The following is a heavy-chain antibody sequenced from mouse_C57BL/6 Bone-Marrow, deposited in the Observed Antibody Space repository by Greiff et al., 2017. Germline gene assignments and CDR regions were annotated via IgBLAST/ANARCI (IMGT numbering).Heavy chain of an antibody. Sequence: VQLQQPGAELVKPGASVKMSCKASGYTFTSYWITWVKQRPGQGLEWIGDIYPGSGSTNYTEKFKSKATLTVDTSSSTAYMQLSSLTSEDSAVYYGTRSAYYGNGGVFDYWGQGTTLTVSS. V-gene: IGHV1-55*01. D-gene: IGHD2-10*01. CDR3: TRSAYYGNGGVFDY. CDR1: GYTFTSYW. J-gene: IGHJ2*01. CDR2: IYPGSGST.